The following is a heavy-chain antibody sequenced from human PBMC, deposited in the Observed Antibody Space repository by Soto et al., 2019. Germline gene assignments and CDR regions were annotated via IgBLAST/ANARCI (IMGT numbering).Heavy chain of an antibody. CDR2: INPSGGRT. V-gene: IGHV1-46*01. D-gene: IGHD3-22*01. CDR3: AGLYHYDSSGYYDY. Sequence: ASVKVSCKASGNSFTTYHMHWVRQAPGQGLEWMGIINPSGGRTTYAQKSQGRVTMTRDTSTSTFHMELSSLTSEDTAVYYCAGLYHYDSSGYYDYWGQGTLVTVSS. CDR1: GNSFTTYH. J-gene: IGHJ4*02.